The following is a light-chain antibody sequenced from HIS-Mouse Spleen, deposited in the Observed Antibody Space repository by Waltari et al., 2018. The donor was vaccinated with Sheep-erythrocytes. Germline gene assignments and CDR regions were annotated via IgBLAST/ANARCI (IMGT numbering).Light chain of an antibody. V-gene: IGLV2-8*01. CDR2: EVS. CDR3: SSYAGSNNWV. Sequence: QSALTHPPSPSGSPGPPVTIPSTGPTSDVGVYTYFSWYQQHPGKAPKLMIYEVSKRPSGVPDRFSGSKSGNTASLTVSGLQADDEADYYCSSYAGSNNWVFGGGTKLTVL. J-gene: IGLJ3*02. CDR1: TSDVGVYTY.